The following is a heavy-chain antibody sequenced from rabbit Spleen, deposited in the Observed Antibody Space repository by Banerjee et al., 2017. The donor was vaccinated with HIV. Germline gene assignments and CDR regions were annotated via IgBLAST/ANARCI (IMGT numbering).Heavy chain of an antibody. V-gene: IGHV1S45*01. Sequence: EESGGDLVQPEGSLTLTCKASGLDFSSSYWIYWVRQAPGKGLEWIAGIYTGDGSTYYASWVNGRFTISKTSSTTVTLQMTSLTAADTATYFCARSSAWAFNLWGQGTLVTVS. J-gene: IGHJ4*01. CDR2: IYTGDGST. CDR3: ARSSAWAFNL. D-gene: IGHD4-1*01. CDR1: GLDFSSSYW.